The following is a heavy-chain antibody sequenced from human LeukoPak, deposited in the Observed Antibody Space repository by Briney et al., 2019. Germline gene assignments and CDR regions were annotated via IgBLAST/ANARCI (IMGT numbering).Heavy chain of an antibody. Sequence: ASVKVSCKASGYTFANYIIHWVRQAPGQGLEWMGWINAVNGNTEYSQKFQGRVTNTRDTSASTAYMDLSSLRSGDTAVCYCARVVTRLREGDYYYDLDVWGQGTTVTVSS. D-gene: IGHD3-16*01. J-gene: IGHJ6*02. CDR2: INAVNGNT. CDR1: GYTFANYI. V-gene: IGHV1-3*01. CDR3: ARVVTRLREGDYYYDLDV.